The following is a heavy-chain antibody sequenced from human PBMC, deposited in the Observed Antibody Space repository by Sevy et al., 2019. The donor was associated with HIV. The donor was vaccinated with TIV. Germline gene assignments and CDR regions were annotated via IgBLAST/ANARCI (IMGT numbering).Heavy chain of an antibody. CDR3: ARDLEGMATGVHFDY. D-gene: IGHD5-12*01. CDR2: IKQDGSEK. J-gene: IGHJ4*02. Sequence: GGSLRLSCAASGFTFSSYWMSWVRQAPGKGLEWVANIKQDGSEKYYVDSVKGRFTISRDNAKNSLYPQMNSLRAEDTAVYYCARDLEGMATGVHFDYWGQGTLVTVSS. V-gene: IGHV3-7*01. CDR1: GFTFSSYW.